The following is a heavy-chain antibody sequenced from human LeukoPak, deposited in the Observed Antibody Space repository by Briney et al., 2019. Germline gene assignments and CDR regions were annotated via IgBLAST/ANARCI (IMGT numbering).Heavy chain of an antibody. V-gene: IGHV1-46*01. D-gene: IGHD3-22*01. CDR2: INPSGGST. CDR3: ARGVTYYYDSSGYYWAWFDP. CDR1: GYTFTSYY. Sequence: ASVKVSCKASGYTFTSYYMHWVRQAPGQGLEWMGIINPSGGSTNYAQKFQGRVTITADKSTSTAYMELSSLRSEDTAVYYCARGVTYYYDSSGYYWAWFDPWGQGTLVTVSS. J-gene: IGHJ5*02.